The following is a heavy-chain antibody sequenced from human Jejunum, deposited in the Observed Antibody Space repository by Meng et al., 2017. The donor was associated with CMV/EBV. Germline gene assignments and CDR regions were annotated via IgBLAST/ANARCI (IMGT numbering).Heavy chain of an antibody. V-gene: IGHV3-74*01. CDR3: VRVEEQLS. Sequence: VQLVESGGGLVQPGGSLRLSCAASGFTFSSTWMHWVRQAPGKGLVWVSHINSDGTSTNYADSVKGRFTISRDNAKNTLYLQMSSLTADDTAVYYCVRVEEQLSWGQGSLVTVSS. J-gene: IGHJ5*02. CDR2: INSDGTST. D-gene: IGHD6-13*01. CDR1: GFTFSSTW.